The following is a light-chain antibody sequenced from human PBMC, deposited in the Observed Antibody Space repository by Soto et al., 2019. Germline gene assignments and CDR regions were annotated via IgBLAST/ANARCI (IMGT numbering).Light chain of an antibody. CDR3: QQYNNWWT. CDR1: QSVSSN. J-gene: IGKJ1*01. V-gene: IGKV3-15*01. CDR2: GAS. Sequence: EIVMKQSPVTLSMSPGERATISCRAGQSVSSNLAWYQQKPGQAPRLLIYGASTRATGIPARFSGSGSGTEFTLTISSLQSEDFAVYYCQQYNNWWTFGQGTKVDIK.